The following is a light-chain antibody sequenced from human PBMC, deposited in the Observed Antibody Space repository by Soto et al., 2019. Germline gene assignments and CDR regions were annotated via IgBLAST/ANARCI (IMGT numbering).Light chain of an antibody. CDR3: ALYMGGGVAV. CDR2: STN. CDR1: SGSVSSTNY. J-gene: IGLJ7*01. Sequence: QAVVTQEPSFSVSPGGTVTLTCGLSSGSVSSTNYPSWYQQTPGQAPRTLIYSTNTRSSGVPDRFSCSIFGNYAALTITGAQADDESDYYCALYMGGGVAVFGGGTQLTVL. V-gene: IGLV8-61*01.